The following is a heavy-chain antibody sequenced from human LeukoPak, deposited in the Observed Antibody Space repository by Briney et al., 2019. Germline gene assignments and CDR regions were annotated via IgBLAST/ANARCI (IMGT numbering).Heavy chain of an antibody. CDR1: GYTFTSYG. V-gene: IGHV1-18*01. Sequence: ASVKVACKASGYTFTSYGISWVRQAPGQGLEWMGWISAYNGNTNYAQKLQGRVTMTTDTSTSTAYMELRSLRSDDTAVYYCARVVTMVRGVINGWFDPWGQGTLVTVSS. CDR3: ARVVTMVRGVINGWFDP. D-gene: IGHD3-10*01. CDR2: ISAYNGNT. J-gene: IGHJ5*02.